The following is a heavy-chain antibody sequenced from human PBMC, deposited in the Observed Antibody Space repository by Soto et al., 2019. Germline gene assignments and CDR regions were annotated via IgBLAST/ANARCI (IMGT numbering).Heavy chain of an antibody. J-gene: IGHJ6*02. Sequence: QVQLVQSGAEVKKPGSSVKVSCKASGGTFSNYAITWVRQAPGQGLEWMGGIIPIFGTANYAQKFRGRVTITADESTSTAYLELSSMRAEDTAVYYCARGLRVGGSEMGYYSYGMDVWGQGTTVTVSS. CDR2: IIPIFGTA. CDR1: GGTFSNYA. V-gene: IGHV1-69*12. D-gene: IGHD1-26*01. CDR3: ARGLRVGGSEMGYYSYGMDV.